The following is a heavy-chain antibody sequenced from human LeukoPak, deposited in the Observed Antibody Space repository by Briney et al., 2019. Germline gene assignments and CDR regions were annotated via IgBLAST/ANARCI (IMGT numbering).Heavy chain of an antibody. CDR3: ARDRNSGSSLDI. D-gene: IGHD6-6*01. V-gene: IGHV1-2*02. CDR2: IYPYSGDT. J-gene: IGHJ3*02. Sequence: ASVKVSFKASGYTFTGYYIHWVRQAPGQGLEWMGWIYPYSGDTNYAQNFQGRVTMTRDTSISTAYMELSSLRSDDTAVYYCARDRNSGSSLDIWGQGTMLTVSS. CDR1: GYTFTGYY.